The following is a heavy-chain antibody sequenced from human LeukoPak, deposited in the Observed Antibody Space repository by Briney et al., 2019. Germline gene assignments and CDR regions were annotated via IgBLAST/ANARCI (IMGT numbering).Heavy chain of an antibody. J-gene: IGHJ5*02. D-gene: IGHD3-22*01. CDR1: GFTFSIYW. V-gene: IGHV3-7*04. CDR3: ARDHYYYDSSGYSTWFDP. Sequence: GGSLRLSCAASGFTFSIYWMSWVRQAPGKGLGWVANIKQGGSEKYYVDSVKGRFTISGDNAKNSLYLQMNSLRAEDTAVYYCARDHYYYDSSGYSTWFDPWGQGTLVTVSS. CDR2: IKQGGSEK.